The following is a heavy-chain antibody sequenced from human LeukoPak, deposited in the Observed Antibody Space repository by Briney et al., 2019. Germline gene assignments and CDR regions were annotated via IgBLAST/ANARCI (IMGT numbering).Heavy chain of an antibody. V-gene: IGHV4-4*02. CDR3: ARLEYYYDSSGYLVDY. J-gene: IGHJ4*02. Sequence: SGTLSLTCAVSGGSISSSNWWSWVRQPPGKGLEWIGEIYHSGSTNYNPSLKSRVTISLDTSENQFSLTLSSVTAADTAVYYCARLEYYYDSSGYLVDYWGQGTLVTVSS. CDR1: GGSISSSNW. D-gene: IGHD3-22*01. CDR2: IYHSGST.